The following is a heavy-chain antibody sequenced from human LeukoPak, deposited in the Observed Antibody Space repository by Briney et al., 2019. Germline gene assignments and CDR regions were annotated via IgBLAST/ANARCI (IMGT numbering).Heavy chain of an antibody. CDR1: GASISSSSYY. V-gene: IGHV4-39*07. J-gene: IGHJ6*03. CDR2: FSYSGST. CDR3: ARVAGEYYYYYMDV. Sequence: SETLSLTCSVSGASISSSSYYWGWIRQPPGKGLEWIGSFSYSGSTYYNSSLKSRVTISVDTSNNQFSLRLNSVTAADTAVYYCARVAGEYYYYYMDVWGKGTTVTVSS. D-gene: IGHD2/OR15-2a*01.